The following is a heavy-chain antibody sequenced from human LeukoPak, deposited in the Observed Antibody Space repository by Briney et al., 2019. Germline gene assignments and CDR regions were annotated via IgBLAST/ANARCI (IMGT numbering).Heavy chain of an antibody. CDR2: IYPGDSDT. J-gene: IGHJ3*02. CDR3: ARAADWGSVAFDI. CDR1: GYSFTSYW. D-gene: IGHD7-27*01. Sequence: KISCXGSGYSFTSYWIGWERPMPGKGLEWMGMIYPGDSDTRYSPSFQGQVTISADKSTSTAYVQWSSLKASDTAMYYCARAADWGSVAFDIWGQGTMVTVSS. V-gene: IGHV5-51*01.